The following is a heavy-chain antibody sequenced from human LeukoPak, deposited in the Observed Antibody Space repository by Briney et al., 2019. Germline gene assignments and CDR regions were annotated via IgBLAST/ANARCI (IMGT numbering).Heavy chain of an antibody. V-gene: IGHV1-8*03. CDR1: GYSFTTYR. CDR3: ARAYYYGSGNYYFFDY. J-gene: IGHJ4*02. D-gene: IGHD3-10*01. Sequence: ASVKVSCKASGYSFTTYRINWVRQASGQGLEWMGWMNPNSGDTGYAQKFQGRVTITRNTSTRTAYMEVSSLKSEDTAVYYCARAYYYGSGNYYFFDYWGQGTLVTVSS. CDR2: MNPNSGDT.